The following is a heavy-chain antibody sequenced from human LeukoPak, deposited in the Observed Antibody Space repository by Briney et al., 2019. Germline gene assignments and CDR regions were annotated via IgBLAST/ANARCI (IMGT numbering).Heavy chain of an antibody. J-gene: IGHJ4*02. CDR2: ISGSGGST. CDR1: GFTFSSYA. D-gene: IGHD3-22*01. CDR3: AKDTYYYDSSGYNSLDY. Sequence: GGSLRLSCAASGFTFSSYAMSWVRQAPGKGLEWVSAISGSGGSTYYADSVKGRFTISRDNSKNTLYLQMNSLRAEGTAVYYCAKDTYYYDSSGYNSLDYRGQGTLVTVSS. V-gene: IGHV3-23*01.